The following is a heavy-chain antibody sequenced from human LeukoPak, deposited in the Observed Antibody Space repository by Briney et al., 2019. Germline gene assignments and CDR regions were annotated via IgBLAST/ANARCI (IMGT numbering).Heavy chain of an antibody. CDR1: GGSISSSSYY. CDR2: IYYSGST. Sequence: SETLSLTCTVSGGSISSSSYYWGWIRQPPGKGLEWIGSIYYSGSTYYNPSLKSRVTISVDTSKNQFSLKLGSVTAADTAVYYCASGPRRDGYRWGQGTLVTVSS. V-gene: IGHV4-39*01. J-gene: IGHJ4*02. D-gene: IGHD5-12*01. CDR3: ASGPRRDGYR.